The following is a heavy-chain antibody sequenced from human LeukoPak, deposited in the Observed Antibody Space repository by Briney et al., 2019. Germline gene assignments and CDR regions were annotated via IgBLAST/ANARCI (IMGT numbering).Heavy chain of an antibody. V-gene: IGHV3-7*01. CDR2: INPDGSQT. D-gene: IGHD4-17*01. J-gene: IGHJ5*02. CDR3: ARDLGYGVLDP. CDR1: GFTFTNYW. Sequence: GGSLRLSCAASGFTFTNYWMNWVRQAPGKGVEWVPFINPDGSQTIYVDSVKGRFTISRDNAEKSLYLQMNSLRAEDTAVYYCARDLGYGVLDPWGQGTLVTV.